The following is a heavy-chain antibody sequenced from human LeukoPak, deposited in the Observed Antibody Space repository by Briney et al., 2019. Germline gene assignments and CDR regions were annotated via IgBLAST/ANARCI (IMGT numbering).Heavy chain of an antibody. V-gene: IGHV2-5*02. CDR1: GFLFSTSGEG. CDR3: AHKNNWVFHH. CDR2: IYWDGDT. J-gene: IGHJ4*02. D-gene: IGHD1-1*01. Sequence: SGPTLVNPTQTLTLTCTFSGFLFSTSGEGVGWIRQPPGEALEWLALIYWDGDTRYSPSLKNRLTITKDTSKNQVPLTMTNMDPVDTATYYCAHKNNWVFHHWGQGTLVTVSS.